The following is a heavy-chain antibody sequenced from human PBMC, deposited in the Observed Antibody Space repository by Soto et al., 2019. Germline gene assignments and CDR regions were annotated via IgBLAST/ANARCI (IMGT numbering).Heavy chain of an antibody. CDR3: ARGPQY. CDR2: IYHNGTT. J-gene: IGHJ4*02. CDR1: GGSIISTHW. V-gene: IGHV4-4*02. Sequence: SETLSLTCAVSGGSIISTHWWTWVCQSPGKGLDWIGEIYHNGTTNYNPSLKSRLTISVDTSKNHFSLSLTPVTVRDTGTYFFARGPQYWGPGKLVTVSS.